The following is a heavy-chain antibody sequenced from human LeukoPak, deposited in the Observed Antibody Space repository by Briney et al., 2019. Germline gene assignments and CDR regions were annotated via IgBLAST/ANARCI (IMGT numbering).Heavy chain of an antibody. V-gene: IGHV3-23*01. Sequence: GGSLRLSCAASGFTFSSYAMSWVRQAPGKGLEWVSDINGSGGSTYYADSVKGRFTISRDTSKNTLYLQMNSLRAEDTAVYYCARHAPGPAAATSYYFDYWGREPWSPSPQ. CDR3: ARHAPGPAAATSYYFDY. CDR2: INGSGGST. D-gene: IGHD6-13*01. J-gene: IGHJ4*02. CDR1: GFTFSSYA.